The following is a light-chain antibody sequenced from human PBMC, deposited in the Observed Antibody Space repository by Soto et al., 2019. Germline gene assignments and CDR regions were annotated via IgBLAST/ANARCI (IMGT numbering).Light chain of an antibody. CDR1: QSVLSSSKNKNC. CDR2: WAS. CDR3: QHYYSIPWT. V-gene: IGKV4-1*01. Sequence: DIVMTQSPDSLAVSLGERATINCKSSQSVLSSSKNKNCLAWYQQKSGQPPKLLIYWASTRESGVPDRFSGSGSGTDFTLTSSSLQAEDVAVYYCQHYYSIPWTFGQGTRVEIK. J-gene: IGKJ1*01.